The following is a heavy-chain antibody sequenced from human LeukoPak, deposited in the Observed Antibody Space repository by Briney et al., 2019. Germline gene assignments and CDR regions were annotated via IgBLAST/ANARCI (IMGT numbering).Heavy chain of an antibody. CDR3: ASPDAYYDILTGYQTHYAFDI. J-gene: IGHJ3*02. CDR1: GGSISSSSYY. CDR2: IYYSGST. Sequence: KPSAPLSLPCPFSGGSISSSSYYWGWIRQPPGKGLEWIGSIYYSGSTYYNPSLKSRVTISVDTSKNHFSLKLSSVTAADTAVYYCASPDAYYDILTGYQTHYAFDIWGQGTMVAVSS. V-gene: IGHV4-39*01. D-gene: IGHD3-9*01.